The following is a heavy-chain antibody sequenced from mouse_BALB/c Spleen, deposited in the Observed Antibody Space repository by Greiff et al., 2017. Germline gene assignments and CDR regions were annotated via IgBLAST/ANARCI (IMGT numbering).Heavy chain of an antibody. CDR1: GFNIKDYY. V-gene: IGHV14-4*02. J-gene: IGHJ4*01. CDR3: NAGGYAMDY. CDR2: IDPENGDT. Sequence: EVQLQQSGAELVRSGASVKLSCTASGFNIKDYYMHWVKQRPEQGLEWIGCIDPENGDTEYAPKFQGKATMTADTSSNTAYLQLSSLTSEDTAVYYCNAGGYAMDYWGQGTSVTVSS.